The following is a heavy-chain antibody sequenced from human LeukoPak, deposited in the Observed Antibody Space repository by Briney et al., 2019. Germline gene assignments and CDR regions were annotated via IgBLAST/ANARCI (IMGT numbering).Heavy chain of an antibody. CDR1: GYTFTSYD. J-gene: IGHJ6*02. D-gene: IGHD6-13*01. V-gene: IGHV1-8*01. CDR3: ARSWRGIAAAGTSPYGMDV. Sequence: APVKVSCKASGYTFTSYDINWVRQATGQGLEWMGWMNPNSGNTGYAQKFQGRVTMTRNTSMSTAYMELSSLRSEDTAVYYCARSWRGIAAAGTSPYGMDVWGQGTTVTVSS. CDR2: MNPNSGNT.